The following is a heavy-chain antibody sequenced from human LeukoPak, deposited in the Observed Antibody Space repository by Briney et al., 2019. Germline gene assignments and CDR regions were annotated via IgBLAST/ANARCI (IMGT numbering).Heavy chain of an antibody. V-gene: IGHV5-51*01. J-gene: IGHJ6*03. CDR3: ARLQRTPGSHIVVVIAIRDYYYYMDV. CDR1: GYSFTSYW. Sequence: GESLKISCKGSGYSFTSYWIGWVRQMPGKGLEWMGIIYPGDSDTRYSPSFQGQVTISADKSISTAYLQWSSLKASDTAMYYCARLQRTPGSHIVVVIAIRDYYYYMDVWGKGTTVTVSS. CDR2: IYPGDSDT. D-gene: IGHD2-21*01.